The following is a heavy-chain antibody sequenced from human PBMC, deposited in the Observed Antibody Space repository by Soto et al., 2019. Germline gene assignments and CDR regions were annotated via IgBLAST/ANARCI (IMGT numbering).Heavy chain of an antibody. V-gene: IGHV4-59*01. CDR1: GGSISSYY. Sequence: SETLSLTCTVSGGSISSYYWSWIRQPPGKGLEWIGYIYYSGSTNYNPSLKSRVTISVDTSKNQFSLKLSSVTAADTAVYYCARAWGRVFDCWGQGTLVTVSS. CDR2: IYYSGST. CDR3: ARAWGRVFDC. D-gene: IGHD2-15*01. J-gene: IGHJ4*02.